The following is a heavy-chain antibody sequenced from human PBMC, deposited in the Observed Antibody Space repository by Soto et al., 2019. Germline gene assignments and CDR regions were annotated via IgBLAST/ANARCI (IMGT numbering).Heavy chain of an antibody. D-gene: IGHD4-17*01. CDR3: ARVRFGDAFDY. J-gene: IGHJ4*02. CDR2: VNPDNHNT. Sequence: QVQLVQSGPEVKKPGASVKVSCKVSGYRFPSYGINWVRQAPGQGLEWVGWVNPDNHNTNYAQNLQHRVSLTTDTSAKTAFVEVRDLASGDTAVYYCARVRFGDAFDYWGQGTLVTVSS. V-gene: IGHV1-18*01. CDR1: GYRFPSYG.